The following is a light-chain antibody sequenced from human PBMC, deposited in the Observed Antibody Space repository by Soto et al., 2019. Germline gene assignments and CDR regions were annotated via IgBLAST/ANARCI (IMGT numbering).Light chain of an antibody. J-gene: IGLJ2*01. V-gene: IGLV1-40*01. CDR1: SSNIGAGYD. Sequence: QSVLTQPPSVSGAPGQRVTISCTGSSSNIGAGYDVHWYQQLPGTAPKLLIYGNSNRPSGVPDRFSGSKSGTSASLAITGXXXXXXXXYYCQSYDSSLSRVFGGGTKLTVL. CDR3: QSYDSSLSRV. CDR2: GNS.